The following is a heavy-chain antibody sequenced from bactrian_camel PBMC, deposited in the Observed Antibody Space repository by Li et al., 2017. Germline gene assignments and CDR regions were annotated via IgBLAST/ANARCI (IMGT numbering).Heavy chain of an antibody. CDR1: GYTYTYTINC. V-gene: IGHV3S1*01. Sequence: HVQLVESGGGSVQAGGSLRLSCAASGYTYTYTINCMAWFRQAPGKEREGVAGIYTIDSSTYYTDSVKGRFTISQDNAKNMLYLQMNSPKSEDTAVYYYAIGVALAPPQYYSADYYSRDVYEYNSWGQGTQVTVS. CDR2: IYTIDSST. J-gene: IGHJ4*01. CDR3: AIGVALAPPQYYSADYYSRDVYEYNS. D-gene: IGHD2*01.